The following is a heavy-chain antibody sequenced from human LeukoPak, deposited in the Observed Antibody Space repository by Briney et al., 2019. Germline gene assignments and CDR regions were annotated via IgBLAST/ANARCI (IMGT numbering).Heavy chain of an antibody. CDR1: GFTFDDYG. CDR2: INWNGGGT. D-gene: IGHD3-22*01. J-gene: IGHJ4*02. V-gene: IGHV3-20*04. CDR3: AKDKGSGYYEGNYYFDY. Sequence: GGSLRLSCAASGFTFDDYGMSWVRQAPGKGLEWVSGINWNGGGTGYADSVKGRFTISRDNSKNTLYLQMNSLRAEDTAVYYCAKDKGSGYYEGNYYFDYWGQGTLVTVSS.